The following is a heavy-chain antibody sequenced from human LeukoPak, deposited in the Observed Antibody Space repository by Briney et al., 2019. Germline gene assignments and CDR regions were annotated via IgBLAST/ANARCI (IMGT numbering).Heavy chain of an antibody. CDR1: GFTFSNYA. CDR3: AKADSGLAYYFYMDV. Sequence: AGGSLRLSCAASGFTFSNYAMSWVRQTPGKGLEWVSTISGSGGSSYYADSVKGRFTISRDNSKNTLYLQMNSLRADDTAVYYCAKADSGLAYYFYMDVWGKGTTVTVSS. J-gene: IGHJ6*03. V-gene: IGHV3-23*01. CDR2: ISGSGGSS. D-gene: IGHD5-12*01.